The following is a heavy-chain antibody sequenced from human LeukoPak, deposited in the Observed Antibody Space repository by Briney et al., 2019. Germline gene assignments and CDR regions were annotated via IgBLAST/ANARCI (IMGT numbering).Heavy chain of an antibody. Sequence: PSETLSLTCTVSVGSISSYFWSWIRQSPGKGLEWIGYIHNSVKTNYTPSLKRRVTISPDTSKNQLSLRLSSVTAADTGVYYCARNPYGEYRDTILDYWGQGNLVIVSS. CDR1: VGSISSYF. CDR2: IHNSVKT. CDR3: ARNPYGEYRDTILDY. D-gene: IGHD4-17*01. J-gene: IGHJ4*02. V-gene: IGHV4-59*01.